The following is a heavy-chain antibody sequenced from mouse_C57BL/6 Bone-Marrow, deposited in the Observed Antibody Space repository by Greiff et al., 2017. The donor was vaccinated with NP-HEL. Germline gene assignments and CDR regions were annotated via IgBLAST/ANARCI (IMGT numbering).Heavy chain of an antibody. D-gene: IGHD2-2*01. CDR3: ASWRLRRPMDY. V-gene: IGHV1-81*01. CDR2: IYPRSGNT. Sequence: QVQLKQSGAELARPGASVKLSCKASGYTFTSYGISWVKQRTGQGLEWIGEIYPRSGNTYYNEKFKGKATLTADKSSSTAYMELRSLTSEDSAVYFCASWRLRRPMDYWGQGTSVTVSS. J-gene: IGHJ4*01. CDR1: GYTFTSYG.